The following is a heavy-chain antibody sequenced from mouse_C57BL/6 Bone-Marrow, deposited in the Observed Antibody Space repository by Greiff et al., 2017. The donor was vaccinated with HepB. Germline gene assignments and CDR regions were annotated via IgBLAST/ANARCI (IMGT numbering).Heavy chain of an antibody. CDR2: ISSGSSTI. CDR1: GFTFSDYG. D-gene: IGHD1-1*01. J-gene: IGHJ4*01. V-gene: IGHV5-17*01. CDR3: ARPTVVAENAMDY. Sequence: DVKLVESGGGLVKPGGSLKLSCAASGFTFSDYGMHWVRQAPEKGLEWVAYISSGSSTIYYADTVKGRFTISRDNAKNTLFLQMTSLRSEDTAMYYCARPTVVAENAMDYWGQGTSVTVSS.